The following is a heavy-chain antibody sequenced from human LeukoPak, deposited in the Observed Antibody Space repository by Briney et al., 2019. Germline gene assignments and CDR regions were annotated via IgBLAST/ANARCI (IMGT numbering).Heavy chain of an antibody. CDR1: GGTFSSYA. Sequence: GASVKVSCKASGGTFSSYAISWVRQAPGQGLEWMGGINPIFGTATYAQKFQGRVTITTDESTSTAYMELSSLRSEDTAVYYCARDPYDFWSGPGGWFDPWGQGTLVTVSS. CDR3: ARDPYDFWSGPGGWFDP. CDR2: INPIFGTA. D-gene: IGHD3-3*01. V-gene: IGHV1-69*05. J-gene: IGHJ5*02.